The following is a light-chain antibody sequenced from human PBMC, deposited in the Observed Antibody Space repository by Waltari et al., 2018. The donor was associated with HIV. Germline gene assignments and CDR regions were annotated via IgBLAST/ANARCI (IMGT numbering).Light chain of an antibody. V-gene: IGLV2-14*03. CDR3: KSKTSSSTPCV. CDR2: DVS. Sequence: QSALTQPASVSGSPGQSFTISCSGTSSAGGGYHHSPLYQQHPGKAPKPIIYDVSNRPSGVPYHFSGSKSGNTASLTISGLQAEDEADYYCKSKTSSSTPCVFGTGTKVTVL. CDR1: SSAGGGYHH. J-gene: IGLJ1*01.